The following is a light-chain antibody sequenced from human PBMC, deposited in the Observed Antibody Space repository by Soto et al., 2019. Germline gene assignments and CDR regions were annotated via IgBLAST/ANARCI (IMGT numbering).Light chain of an antibody. CDR1: QSVSRSY. V-gene: IGKV3-20*01. CDR3: QQYGRSPRT. CDR2: GAS. J-gene: IGKJ1*01. Sequence: EIVLTQSPGTLSLSPGERATLSCRASQSVSRSYLAWYQQKPGQAPRLLIYGASSRATGIPDRFSGSGSGTDFTLTISRLEPEDFAVYYCQQYGRSPRTFGRGTKVEVK.